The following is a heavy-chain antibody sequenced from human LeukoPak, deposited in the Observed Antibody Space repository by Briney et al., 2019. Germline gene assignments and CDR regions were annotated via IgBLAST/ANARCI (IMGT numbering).Heavy chain of an antibody. J-gene: IGHJ5*02. CDR2: ISSSSSYI. CDR1: GFTFSSYS. Sequence: GGSLRLSCAASGFTFSSYSMNWVRQAPGKGLEWVSSISSSSSYIYYADSVKGRFTISRDNAKNSLYLQMNSLRAEDTAVYYCARDPFMITFGGVIDTWGQGTLVTVSS. CDR3: ARDPFMITFGGVIDT. V-gene: IGHV3-21*01. D-gene: IGHD3-16*01.